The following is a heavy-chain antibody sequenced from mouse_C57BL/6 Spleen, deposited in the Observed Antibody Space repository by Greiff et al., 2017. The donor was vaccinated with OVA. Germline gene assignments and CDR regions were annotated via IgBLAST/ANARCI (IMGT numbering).Heavy chain of an antibody. CDR2: IDPETGGT. Sequence: QVQLQQSGAELVRPGASVTLSCKASGYTFTDYEMHWVKQTPVHGLEWIGAIDPETGGTAYNQKFKGKAILTADKSSSTAYMELRSLTSEDAAVYYYTGNCCGSSPVDYWGQGTSVTVSS. D-gene: IGHD1-1*01. V-gene: IGHV1-15*01. CDR3: TGNCCGSSPVDY. J-gene: IGHJ4*01. CDR1: GYTFTDYE.